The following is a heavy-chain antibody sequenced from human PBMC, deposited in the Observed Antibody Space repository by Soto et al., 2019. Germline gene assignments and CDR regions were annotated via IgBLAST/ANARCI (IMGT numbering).Heavy chain of an antibody. J-gene: IGHJ4*02. V-gene: IGHV3-23*01. Sequence: GGSLRLSCAASGFSFSSYAMSWVHQAPGKGLEWVSAISGSGGSTYYADSVKGRFTISRDNSKNTLYLQMNSLRAEDTAVYYCAKDPIVGATIYWGQGTLVTVSS. CDR3: AKDPIVGATIY. CDR1: GFSFSSYA. D-gene: IGHD1-26*01. CDR2: ISGSGGST.